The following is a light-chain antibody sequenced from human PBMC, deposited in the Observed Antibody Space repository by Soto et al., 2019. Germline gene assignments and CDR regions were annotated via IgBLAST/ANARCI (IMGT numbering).Light chain of an antibody. CDR2: EVS. Sequence: QSALTQPASVSGSPGQSITISCTGTSNDVGYYNYVSWYQHHPGKAPKLMIYEVSNRPSGVSNRFSGSKSGNTASLTISGLQTEDEAAYYCNSYTSSSSYVFGTGTKLTVL. CDR1: SNDVGYYNY. V-gene: IGLV2-14*01. CDR3: NSYTSSSSYV. J-gene: IGLJ1*01.